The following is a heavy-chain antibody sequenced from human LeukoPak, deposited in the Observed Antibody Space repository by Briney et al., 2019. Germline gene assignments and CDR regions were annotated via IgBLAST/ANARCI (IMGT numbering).Heavy chain of an antibody. CDR2: TYFRTKWYN. Sequence: SQTLSLTCAISGDSVSSNSAAWHWIRQSPSRGLEWLGRTYFRTKWYNDYAVSVKSRITINPDTSKNQFSLHLNSVTPEDTAVYYCARRGVSSSWYESDYWGQGTLVTVSS. CDR1: GDSVSSNSAA. V-gene: IGHV6-1*01. D-gene: IGHD6-13*01. CDR3: ARRGVSSSWYESDY. J-gene: IGHJ4*02.